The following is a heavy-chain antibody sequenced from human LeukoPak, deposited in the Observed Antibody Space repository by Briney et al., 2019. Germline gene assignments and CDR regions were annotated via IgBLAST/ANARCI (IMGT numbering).Heavy chain of an antibody. J-gene: IGHJ4*02. CDR1: GFTFSSYG. CDR3: ARGVDEYSSSPHDY. V-gene: IGHV3-33*01. CDR2: IWAGGNTK. Sequence: GGSLRLSCATSGFTFSSYGMHWVRLAPGKGLEWVAVIWAGGNTKFYAASVKGRFTISRDNSKNTLYLQINSLRAEDTAMYYCARGVDEYSSSPHDYWGQGTLVTVSS. D-gene: IGHD6-6*01.